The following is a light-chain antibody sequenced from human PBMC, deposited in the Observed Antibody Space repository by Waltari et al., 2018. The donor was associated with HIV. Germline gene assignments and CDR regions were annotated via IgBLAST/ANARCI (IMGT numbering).Light chain of an antibody. J-gene: IGKJ2*01. V-gene: IGKV4-1*01. CDR2: WAS. CDR3: QQYYSTPRT. Sequence: DIVMTQSPDSLAVSLGERATINCKSSQSVLYSSNNKNYLAWYQQKPGQTPKLLIYWASTRESGVPDRFSGSGSATDFTLTISSLQAEDVAVYYCQQYYSTPRTFGQGTKLEIK. CDR1: QSVLYSSNNKNY.